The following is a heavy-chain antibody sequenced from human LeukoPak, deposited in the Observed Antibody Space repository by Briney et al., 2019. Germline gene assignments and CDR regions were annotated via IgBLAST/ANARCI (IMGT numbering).Heavy chain of an antibody. CDR1: GFTFSNYN. J-gene: IGHJ4*02. D-gene: IGHD4-23*01. CDR3: ARGPSGYGGNLYFFDR. Sequence: GGSLRLSCAASGFTFSNYNINWVRQAPGKGLEWVSYISDSSSSIYYADSVKGRFTVSRDNAKNSLYLQMNSLRDEDTAVYYCARGPSGYGGNLYFFDRWGQGALVTVSS. V-gene: IGHV3-48*02. CDR2: ISDSSSSI.